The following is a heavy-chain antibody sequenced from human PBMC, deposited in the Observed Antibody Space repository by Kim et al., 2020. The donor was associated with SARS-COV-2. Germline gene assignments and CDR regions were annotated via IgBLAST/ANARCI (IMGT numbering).Heavy chain of an antibody. V-gene: IGHV7-4-1*01. J-gene: IGHJ6*02. CDR2: INTNTGNP. CDR1: GYTFSDYA. Sequence: ASVKVSCKTSGYTFSDYAIIWVRQAPGQGLEWMGWINTNTGNPSYAQDFRGRSVFSLDTSVSTAYLQIGFLKSEDTAVYYCARDTGDDYGILTTGFDYYYGMDVCGQGTTVTVSS. D-gene: IGHD4-17*01. CDR3: ARDTGDDYGILTTGFDYYYGMDV.